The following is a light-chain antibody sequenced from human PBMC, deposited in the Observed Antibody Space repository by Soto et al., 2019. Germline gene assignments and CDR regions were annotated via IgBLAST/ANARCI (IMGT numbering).Light chain of an antibody. J-gene: IGKJ5*01. CDR2: DAS. CDR1: QSVTTY. CDR3: QQRSNWPPSIT. Sequence: EIVLTQSPAPLSLSPGERATLSCRASQSVTTYLAWYQQKPGQAPRLLIYDASTRATGIPARFSGSGSGTDFTLTIGSLEPEDFAVYYCQQRSNWPPSITFGQGTRLEIK. V-gene: IGKV3-11*01.